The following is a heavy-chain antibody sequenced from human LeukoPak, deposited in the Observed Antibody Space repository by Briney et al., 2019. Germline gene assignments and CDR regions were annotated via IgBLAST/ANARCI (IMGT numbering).Heavy chain of an antibody. CDR1: GFTFSSYS. CDR3: ARVGVLSSSWLLY. CDR2: ISSSSSYI. D-gene: IGHD6-13*01. V-gene: IGHV3-21*01. Sequence: GGSLRLSCAASGFTFSSYSMNWVRQAPGKGLEWVSSISSSSSYIYYADSVKGRFIISRDNAKNSLYLQMNSLRAEDTAVYYCARVGVLSSSWLLYWGQGTLVTVSS. J-gene: IGHJ4*02.